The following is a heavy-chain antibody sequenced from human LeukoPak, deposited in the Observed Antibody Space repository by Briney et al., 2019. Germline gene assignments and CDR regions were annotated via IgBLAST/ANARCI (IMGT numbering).Heavy chain of an antibody. D-gene: IGHD4-17*01. CDR2: MNPDSGDT. CDR3: ARDHPTYGVGGLGYFDL. J-gene: IGHJ2*01. CDR1: GYTFSSYD. Sequence: ASVKVSCKTSGYTFSSYDINWVRQATGQGLEWLGWMNPDSGDTGHALKFQGRLTMTRNTSIATAYMELSSLRSEDTAVYYCARDHPTYGVGGLGYFDLWGRGTLVTVSS. V-gene: IGHV1-8*01.